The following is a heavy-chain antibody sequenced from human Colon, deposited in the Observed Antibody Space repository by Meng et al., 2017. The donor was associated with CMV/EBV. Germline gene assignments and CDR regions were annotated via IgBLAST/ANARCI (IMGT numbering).Heavy chain of an antibody. Sequence: VQRMKSAAGVRMPGASVKVSCKASGYSLTGYYIHCVRPAPEQGLEWMGWMDPTTGRTDYAQKFQGTVTMTRDTSISTAYLGLSRLTSDDTAVYYCASHSSYVWGSHHWGQGTLVTVSS. J-gene: IGHJ1*01. D-gene: IGHD3-16*01. CDR1: GYSLTGYY. CDR2: MDPTTGRT. CDR3: ASHSSYVWGSHH. V-gene: IGHV1-2*02.